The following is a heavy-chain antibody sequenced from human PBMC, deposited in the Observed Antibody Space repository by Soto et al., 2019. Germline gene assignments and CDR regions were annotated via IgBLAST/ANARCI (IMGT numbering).Heavy chain of an antibody. V-gene: IGHV3-21*01. J-gene: IGHJ4*02. CDR1: GFTFNNYG. CDR2: VSKSDYT. D-gene: IGHD2-2*01. Sequence: GGSLRLSCAVSGFTFNNYGINWVRQAPGKGLEWVSSVSKSDYTYYSDSVKGRFTISRDNAKNSVSLQMNTLRAEDTAVYYCAREDSIIIPAVSAFWGQGALVTVSS. CDR3: AREDSIIIPAVSAF.